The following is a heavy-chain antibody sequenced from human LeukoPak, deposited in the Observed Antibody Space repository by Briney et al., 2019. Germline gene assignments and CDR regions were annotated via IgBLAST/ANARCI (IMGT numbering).Heavy chain of an antibody. CDR2: ISTDGSTK. CDR3: ARDGTGWYPGDY. D-gene: IGHD6-19*01. V-gene: IGHV3-33*01. Sequence: PGGSLRLSCAASGSTFSGYGMHRVRQAPGKGLEWVALISTDGSTKYHADSVKGRFTISRDNSKYTLYLQMNSLRAEDTALYYCARDGTGWYPGDYWGQGTLVTVSS. J-gene: IGHJ4*02. CDR1: GSTFSGYG.